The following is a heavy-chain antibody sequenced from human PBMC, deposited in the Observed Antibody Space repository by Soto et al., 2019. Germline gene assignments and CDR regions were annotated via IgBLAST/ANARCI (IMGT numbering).Heavy chain of an antibody. CDR3: IKVLTRGVGVPRFYFDS. Sequence: GESLKISCAASRFTFSNAWMHWVRQAPGQGLEWVSRINADGGSAHYADSVRGRFTISRDNAKNTLFLQLNSLRVEDTAIYYCIKVLTRGVGVPRFYFDSWGQGTLVTVSS. CDR1: RFTFSNAW. CDR2: INADGGSA. D-gene: IGHD3-9*01. J-gene: IGHJ4*02. V-gene: IGHV3-74*01.